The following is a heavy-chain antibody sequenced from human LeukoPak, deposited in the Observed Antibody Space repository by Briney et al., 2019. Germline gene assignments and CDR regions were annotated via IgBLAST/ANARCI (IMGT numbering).Heavy chain of an antibody. V-gene: IGHV2-5*02. Sequence: ESGPTLVNPTQTLTLTCTFSGFSPSTTGVGVGWIRQPPGKALEWLALIYWDADKRYSPSLKSRLTITKDTSKNQVVLTMTNMNPVDTATYYCAHLHEQLELFDYWGQGTLVTVSS. CDR3: AHLHEQLELFDY. D-gene: IGHD6-6*01. CDR2: IYWDADK. J-gene: IGHJ4*02. CDR1: GFSPSTTGVG.